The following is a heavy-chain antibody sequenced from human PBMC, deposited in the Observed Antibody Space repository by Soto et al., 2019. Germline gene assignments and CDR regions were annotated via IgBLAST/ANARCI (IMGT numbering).Heavy chain of an antibody. Sequence: LRLSCAASGFTFSSYGMHWVRQAPGKGLEWVAVISYDGSNKYYADSVKGRFTISRDNSKNTLYLQMNSLRAEDTAVYYCVSGSYHFDYWGQGTLVTVSS. CDR1: GFTFSSYG. V-gene: IGHV3-30*03. D-gene: IGHD1-26*01. CDR2: ISYDGSNK. CDR3: VSGSYHFDY. J-gene: IGHJ4*01.